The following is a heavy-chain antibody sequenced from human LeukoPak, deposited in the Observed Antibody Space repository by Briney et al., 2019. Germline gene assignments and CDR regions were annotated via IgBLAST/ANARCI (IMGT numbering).Heavy chain of an antibody. CDR1: GGTLSRYA. Sequence: SVKVSCKTSGGTLSRYAISWVRQAPGQGLEWMGGIIPIFGTANYAQKFQGRVTITADKSTSTAYMELSSLRSEDTAVYYCARDQYYDSSGYYYVGDAFDIWGQGTMVTVSS. D-gene: IGHD3-22*01. CDR2: IIPIFGTA. CDR3: ARDQYYDSSGYYYVGDAFDI. V-gene: IGHV1-69*06. J-gene: IGHJ3*02.